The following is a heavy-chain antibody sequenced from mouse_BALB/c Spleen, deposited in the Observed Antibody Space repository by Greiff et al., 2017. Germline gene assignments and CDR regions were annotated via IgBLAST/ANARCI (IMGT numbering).Heavy chain of an antibody. CDR1: GFTFSSFG. V-gene: IGHV5-17*02. Sequence: EVQLVESGGGLVQPGGSRTLSCAASGFTFSSFGMHWVRQDPEKGLEWVAYISSGSSTIYYAHTVKGRFTISRDKPKNTLFLQMTSLRSEDTAIYYCARNPLDYWGQGTTLTVSS. CDR2: ISSGSSTI. CDR3: ARNPLDY. J-gene: IGHJ2*01.